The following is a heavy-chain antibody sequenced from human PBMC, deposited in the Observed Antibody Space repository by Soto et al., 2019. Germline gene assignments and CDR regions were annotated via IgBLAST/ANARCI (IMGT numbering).Heavy chain of an antibody. CDR3: ARDGASGYAYNWFDP. CDR2: ISAYNGNT. V-gene: IGHV1-18*01. J-gene: IGHJ5*02. D-gene: IGHD3-22*01. CDR1: GYTFTSYG. Sequence: ASVKVSCKASGYTFTSYGISWVRQAPGQGLEWMGWISAYNGNTNYAQKLQGRVTMTTDTSTSTAYMELRSLRSDDTAVYYCARDGASGYAYNWFDPWGQGTLVTVSS.